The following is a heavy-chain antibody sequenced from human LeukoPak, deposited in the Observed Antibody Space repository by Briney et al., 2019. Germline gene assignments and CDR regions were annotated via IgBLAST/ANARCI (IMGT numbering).Heavy chain of an antibody. CDR1: GGTFSSYT. V-gene: IGHV1-69*04. CDR3: ARDPGGVVTIDWFDP. D-gene: IGHD3-3*01. Sequence: GASVKVSCKASGGTFSSYTISWVRQAPGQGLEWMGRIIPILGIANYAQKFQGRVTITADKSTRTAYMELSSLRSEDTAVYYCARDPGGVVTIDWFDPWGQGTLVTVSS. J-gene: IGHJ5*02. CDR2: IIPILGIA.